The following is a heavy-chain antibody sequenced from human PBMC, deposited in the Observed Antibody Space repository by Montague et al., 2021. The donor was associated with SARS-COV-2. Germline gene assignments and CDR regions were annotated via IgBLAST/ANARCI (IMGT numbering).Heavy chain of an antibody. CDR1: GDSVASDIPT. V-gene: IGHV6-1*01. CDR3: ARIPVGSKYYFDF. D-gene: IGHD2-2*01. CDR2: TYYRSKWYN. Sequence: CAISGDSVASDIPTWNWVRHSPSIGFEWLGRTYYRSKWYNDYAESVKSRITIDPDTSKHQFSLHLNSVTPEDTTVYYCARIPVGSKYYFDFWGQGTLVTVSS. J-gene: IGHJ4*02.